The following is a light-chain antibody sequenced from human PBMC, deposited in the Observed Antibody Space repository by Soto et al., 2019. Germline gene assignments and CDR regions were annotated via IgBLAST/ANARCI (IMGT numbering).Light chain of an antibody. Sequence: DFKWTRSLSPLVASVGVRVTIAGRPSQSINGWLAWYQQKPGQAPNLLIYKASTLESGVPSRFSGSGSGTEFTLTVSSLQPDDFATYYCHQYHNFPRTFGQGTKVDIK. CDR2: KAS. J-gene: IGKJ1*01. CDR1: QSINGW. CDR3: HQYHNFPRT. V-gene: IGKV1-5*03.